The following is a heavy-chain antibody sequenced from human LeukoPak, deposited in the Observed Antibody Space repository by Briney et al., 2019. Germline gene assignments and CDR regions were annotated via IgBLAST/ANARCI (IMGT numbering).Heavy chain of an antibody. J-gene: IGHJ4*02. D-gene: IGHD3-22*01. CDR1: GFTFTTYG. Sequence: PGGSLRLSCAASGFTFTTYGMSWVRQAPGKGLEWVSTISGSGSSTYYADSVQGRFTISKDNSKTTLYLQMNSLRAEDTAVYYCANLLSQYDSSGYYYLDHWGQGTLLTAPS. CDR2: ISGSGSST. CDR3: ANLLSQYDSSGYYYLDH. V-gene: IGHV3-23*01.